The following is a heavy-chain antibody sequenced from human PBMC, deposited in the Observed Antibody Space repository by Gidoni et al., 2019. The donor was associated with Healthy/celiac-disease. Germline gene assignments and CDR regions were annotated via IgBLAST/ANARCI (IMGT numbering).Heavy chain of an antibody. CDR3: ARDKGDILTGNNWFDP. Sequence: QVQLVESGGGVVQPGRSLRLSCAASGFTFSSYAMHWVRQAPGKGLELVAVISYDGSNKYYADSVKGRFTISRDNSKNTLYLQMNSLRAEDTAVYYCARDKGDILTGNNWFDPWGQGTLVTVSS. D-gene: IGHD3-9*01. CDR1: GFTFSSYA. V-gene: IGHV3-30-3*01. J-gene: IGHJ5*02. CDR2: ISYDGSNK.